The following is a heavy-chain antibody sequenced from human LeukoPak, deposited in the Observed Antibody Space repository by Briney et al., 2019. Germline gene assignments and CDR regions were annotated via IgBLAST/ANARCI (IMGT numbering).Heavy chain of an antibody. CDR3: ARGLDYGGNTLVLSASDM. CDR2: ISVYNGNT. Sequence: ASVKVSCKASGSTFTNYGISWVRQAPGQGLEWMGWISVYNGNTKYAQNLQGRATMTTDTSTSTAYMELRSLRSDDTAVYYCARGLDYGGNTLVLSASDMWGQGTMATVSS. J-gene: IGHJ3*02. CDR1: GSTFTNYG. D-gene: IGHD4-23*01. V-gene: IGHV1-18*01.